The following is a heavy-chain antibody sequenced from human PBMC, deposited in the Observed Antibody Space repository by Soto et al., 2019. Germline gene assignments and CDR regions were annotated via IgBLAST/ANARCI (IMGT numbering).Heavy chain of an antibody. CDR2: IYPGDSDT. J-gene: IGHJ4*02. CDR3: ARRLGVYYDILTGYPSDFDY. Sequence: GESLKISCKGSGYSFTSYWIGWVRQMPGKGLEWMGIIYPGDSDTRYSPSFQGQVTISADKSISTAYLQWSSLKASDTAMYYCARRLGVYYDILTGYPSDFDYWGQGTRVTVSS. D-gene: IGHD3-9*01. V-gene: IGHV5-51*01. CDR1: GYSFTSYW.